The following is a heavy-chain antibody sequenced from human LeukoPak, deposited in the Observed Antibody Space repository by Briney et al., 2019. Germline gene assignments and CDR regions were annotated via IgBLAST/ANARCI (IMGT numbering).Heavy chain of an antibody. D-gene: IGHD3-10*01. Sequence: GSLRLSCAASGFTFSTYSMSWVRQAPGKGLEWIGYIYYSGSTNYNPSLKSRVTISVDTSKNQFSLKLSSVTAADTAVYYCARDPGSWFGELSYFDYWGQGTLVTVSS. CDR3: ARDPGSWFGELSYFDY. V-gene: IGHV4-59*01. CDR2: IYYSGST. J-gene: IGHJ4*02. CDR1: GFTFSTYS.